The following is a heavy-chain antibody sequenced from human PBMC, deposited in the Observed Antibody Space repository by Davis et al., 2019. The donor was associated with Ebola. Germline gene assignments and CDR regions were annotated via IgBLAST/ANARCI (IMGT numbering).Heavy chain of an antibody. J-gene: IGHJ4*02. V-gene: IGHV3-21*01. CDR1: GFTFSSYS. D-gene: IGHD2-2*01. Sequence: GESLKISCAASGFTFSSYSMNWVRQAPGKGLEWVSSISSSSSYIYYADSVKGRFTISRDNAKNSLYLQMNSLRAEDTAVYYCARDPSRWDCSSTSCHSDYWGQGTLVTVSS. CDR2: ISSSSSYI. CDR3: ARDPSRWDCSSTSCHSDY.